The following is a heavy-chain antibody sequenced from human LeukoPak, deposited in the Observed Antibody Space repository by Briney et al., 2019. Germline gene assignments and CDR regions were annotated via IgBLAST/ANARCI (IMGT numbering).Heavy chain of an antibody. Sequence: SETLSLTCAVYGGSFSGYYWSWIRQPPGEGLEWIGEINHSGSTNYNPSLKSRVTISVDTSKNQFSLKLSSVTAADTAVYYCASEVVAATLDYWGQGTLVTVSS. CDR2: INHSGST. CDR1: GGSFSGYY. J-gene: IGHJ4*02. D-gene: IGHD2-15*01. CDR3: ASEVVAATLDY. V-gene: IGHV4-34*01.